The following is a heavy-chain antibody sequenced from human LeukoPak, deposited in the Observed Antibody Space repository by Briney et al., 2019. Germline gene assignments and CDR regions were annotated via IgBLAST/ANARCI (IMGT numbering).Heavy chain of an antibody. CDR3: ARWTNFHAFDI. J-gene: IGHJ3*02. Sequence: GGSLRLSCAASEYSVKYNYMTWVRQAPGKGLEWVSLLYSAGSTNYADSVKGRFTISRDDSKSTVYLQMNSLRAEDTAVYYCARWTNFHAFDIWGQGTLVTVSS. CDR1: EYSVKYNY. CDR2: LYSAGST. V-gene: IGHV3-53*01. D-gene: IGHD1-1*01.